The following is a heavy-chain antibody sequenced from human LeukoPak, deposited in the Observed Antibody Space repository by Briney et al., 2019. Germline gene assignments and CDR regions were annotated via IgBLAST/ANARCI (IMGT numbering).Heavy chain of an antibody. D-gene: IGHD1-26*01. Sequence: GGSLRLSCVASGFTFTKCAMSWIRQAPGKGLEWVAIITATGDTAYYADSVKGRFTISRDNSKNTLYLQMNSLRAEDTAVYYCASPPRIVGATYFDYWGQGTLVTVSS. CDR2: ITATGDTA. CDR3: ASPPRIVGATYFDY. CDR1: GFTFTKCA. J-gene: IGHJ4*02. V-gene: IGHV3-23*01.